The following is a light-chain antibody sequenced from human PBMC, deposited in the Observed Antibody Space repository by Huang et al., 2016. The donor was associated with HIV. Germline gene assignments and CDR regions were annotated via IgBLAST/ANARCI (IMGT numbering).Light chain of an antibody. Sequence: EIVLTQSPATLSLSPGERATLSCRASQSVSSYLAWYHQKPGQAPRLLIFDASNRATGIPARFSGSGSGTDFTLTISSLEPEDFAVYYCQQRSNWPAGFGQGTKVEIK. CDR1: QSVSSY. CDR2: DAS. V-gene: IGKV3-11*01. CDR3: QQRSNWPAG. J-gene: IGKJ1*01.